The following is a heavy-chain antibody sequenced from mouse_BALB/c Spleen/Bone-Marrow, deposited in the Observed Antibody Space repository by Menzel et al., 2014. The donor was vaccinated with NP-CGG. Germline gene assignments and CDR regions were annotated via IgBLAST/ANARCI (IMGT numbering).Heavy chain of an antibody. CDR2: ISSGGSYT. CDR1: GFAFSSYD. D-gene: IGHD2-4*01. CDR3: ARVLRVYAMDY. Sequence: EVQRVESGGGLVKPGGSLKLSCAASGFAFSSYDMSWVRQTPEKRQEWVATISSGGSYTYYPDSVKGRFTISRDNARNTQYLQMSSLRSEDTALYYCARVLRVYAMDYWGQGTSVTVSS. J-gene: IGHJ4*01. V-gene: IGHV5-9*02.